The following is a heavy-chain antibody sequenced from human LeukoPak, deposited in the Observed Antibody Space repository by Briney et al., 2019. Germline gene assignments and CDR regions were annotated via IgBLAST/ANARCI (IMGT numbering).Heavy chain of an antibody. V-gene: IGHV4-59*08. CDR3: VSPRGFSYGYFDY. J-gene: IGHJ4*02. Sequence: SETLSLTCTVSGGSISSYYWSWIRQPPGKGLEWIGYIYNSGSTNYNPSLKSRVTISIDTSKNQFSLTLGSVSATDTAVYYCVSPRGFSYGYFDYWGQGTLVTVFS. D-gene: IGHD5-18*01. CDR1: GGSISSYY. CDR2: IYNSGST.